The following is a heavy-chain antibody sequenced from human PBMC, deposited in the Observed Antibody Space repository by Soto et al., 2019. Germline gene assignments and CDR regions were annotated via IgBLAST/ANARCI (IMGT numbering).Heavy chain of an antibody. CDR1: GFTFRSYS. V-gene: IGHV3-30*03. Sequence: QVQLVESGGGVVQPGRSLRLSCAVSGFTFRSYSMHWVRQAPGKGLEWVAVISYDGSNKYYGDSVKGRFTISRDNSKNTLYLQMNTLRPEDTAVYYCARDASSGWYELGTFDYWGRGTLVTVSS. CDR2: ISYDGSNK. D-gene: IGHD6-19*01. J-gene: IGHJ4*02. CDR3: ARDASSGWYELGTFDY.